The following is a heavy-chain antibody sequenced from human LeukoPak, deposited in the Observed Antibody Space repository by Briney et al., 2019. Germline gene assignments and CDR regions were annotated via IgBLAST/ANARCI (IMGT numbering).Heavy chain of an antibody. D-gene: IGHD3-3*01. Sequence: ASVKVSCKASGYTFTSYYIHWVRQAPGQGLEWRGIINPSGGSTSYAQKFQGRVTMTRDTSTSTVYMELSSLRSEDTAVYYCARAEPYYDFWSGYYGSGYYYGMDVWGQGTTVTVSS. CDR2: INPSGGST. CDR1: GYTFTSYY. V-gene: IGHV1-46*01. CDR3: ARAEPYYDFWSGYYGSGYYYGMDV. J-gene: IGHJ6*02.